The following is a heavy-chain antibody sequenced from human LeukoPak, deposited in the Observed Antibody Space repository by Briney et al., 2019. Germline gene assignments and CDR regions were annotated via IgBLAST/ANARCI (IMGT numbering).Heavy chain of an antibody. CDR2: ISGSGGST. CDR3: ATEHYDILTGYFDY. Sequence: GGSLRLSCAASGFTFTSYAMSWVRQAPGKGLEWVSAISGSGGSTSYADSVKGRFTISRDNSKNTLFLQMSSLRAEDTAVYYCATEHYDILTGYFDYWGQGTLVTVSS. V-gene: IGHV3-23*01. J-gene: IGHJ4*02. D-gene: IGHD3-9*01. CDR1: GFTFTSYA.